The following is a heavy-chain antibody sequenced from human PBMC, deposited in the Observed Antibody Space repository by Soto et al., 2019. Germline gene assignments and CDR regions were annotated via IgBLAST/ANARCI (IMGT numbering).Heavy chain of an antibody. Sequence: PSETLSLTCAVSGGSISSSNWWSWVRQPPGKGLEWIGEIYYSGSTNYNPSLKSRVTISVDKSKNQFSLKLSSVTAADTAVYYCARRIYDILTGYYLIDYWGQGTLVTVSS. J-gene: IGHJ4*02. CDR1: GGSISSSNW. V-gene: IGHV4-4*02. D-gene: IGHD3-9*01. CDR2: IYYSGST. CDR3: ARRIYDILTGYYLIDY.